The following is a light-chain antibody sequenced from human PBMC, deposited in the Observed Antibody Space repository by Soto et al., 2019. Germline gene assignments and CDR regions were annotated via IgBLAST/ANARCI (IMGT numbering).Light chain of an antibody. CDR2: GAS. V-gene: IGKV3-20*01. CDR3: QQYGSSPPYT. Sequence: EMVLTQSPGTLSLSPGESATLSCRASHRVSSSYLAWYQQKPGQAPRLLIYGASSRATGVPDRFTGSRSGTDFTLTIRRLEPEDFAVSYCQQYGSSPPYTFGHGTKLQIK. J-gene: IGKJ2*01. CDR1: HRVSSSY.